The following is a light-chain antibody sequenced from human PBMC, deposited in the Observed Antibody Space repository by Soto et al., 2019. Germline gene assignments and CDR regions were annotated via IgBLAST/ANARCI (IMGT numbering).Light chain of an antibody. V-gene: IGKV1-33*01. Sequence: DIQMTQSPSSLSASVGDRVTITCQASQDISNYLNWYQQKPGKAPKHLIYDASNLETGVPSRFSGSGSGTDFTFTISSLQPEDIATYYCQQYDNLPVTVGPGTKVDIK. CDR2: DAS. CDR1: QDISNY. CDR3: QQYDNLPVT. J-gene: IGKJ3*01.